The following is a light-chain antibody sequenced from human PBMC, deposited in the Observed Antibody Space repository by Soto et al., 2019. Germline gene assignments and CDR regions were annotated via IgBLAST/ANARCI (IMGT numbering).Light chain of an antibody. V-gene: IGKV1-5*01. CDR1: QSISSY. Sequence: DIQMTQSPSTLSASVGARVTITCRASQSISSYLNWYQQKPGKAPKLLIYAASSLQSGVPSRFSSSGSGTEFTLTISSLQPDDFATYYCQHYNSYSEAFGQGTKVDIK. J-gene: IGKJ1*01. CDR3: QHYNSYSEA. CDR2: AAS.